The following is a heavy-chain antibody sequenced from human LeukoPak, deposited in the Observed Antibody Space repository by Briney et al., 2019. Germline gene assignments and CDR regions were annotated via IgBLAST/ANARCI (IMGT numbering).Heavy chain of an antibody. D-gene: IGHD5-18*01. CDR3: ARVGSVDTATVVDY. V-gene: IGHV3-21*01. Sequence: PGGSLRLSCAASGFTFSSYSMNWVRQAPGKGLEWVSSISSSSSYIYYADSVKGRFTISRDNAKNSLYLQMNSLRAEDTAVYYCARVGSVDTATVVDYWGQGTLVTVSS. CDR2: ISSSSSYI. CDR1: GFTFSSYS. J-gene: IGHJ4*02.